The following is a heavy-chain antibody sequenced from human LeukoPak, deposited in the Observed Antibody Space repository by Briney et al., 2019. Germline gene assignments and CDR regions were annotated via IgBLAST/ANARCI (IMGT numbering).Heavy chain of an antibody. CDR2: ISGSGSNT. CDR1: GLTFSSYA. J-gene: IGHJ4*02. V-gene: IGHV3-23*01. D-gene: IGHD3-3*01. CDR3: AKEHDFWSGYSTYYFDY. Sequence: GGSLRLSCAASGLTFSSYAMTWFRQAPGKGLEWVSSISGSGSNTYYADSVKGRFTVSRDTSKNSLYLQMNSLRAEDTAIYYCAKEHDFWSGYSTYYFDYWGQGTLVTVSS.